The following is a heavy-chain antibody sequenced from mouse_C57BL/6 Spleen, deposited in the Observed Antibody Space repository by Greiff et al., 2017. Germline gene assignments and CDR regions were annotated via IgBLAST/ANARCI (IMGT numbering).Heavy chain of an antibody. V-gene: IGHV2-6*01. D-gene: IGHD1-1*01. CDR3: ASADYGSSPFAY. Sequence: VQLVESGPGMVAPSQSLSITCTVSGFSLTSYGVDWVRQSPGKGLEWLGVIWGVGSTNYNSALKSRLSISKDNSKSQVFLKMNSLQTDDTAMYYCASADYGSSPFAYWGQGTLVTVSA. J-gene: IGHJ3*01. CDR1: GFSLTSYG. CDR2: IWGVGST.